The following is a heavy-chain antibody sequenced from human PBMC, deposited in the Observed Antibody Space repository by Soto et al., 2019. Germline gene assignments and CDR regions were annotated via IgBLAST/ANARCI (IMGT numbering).Heavy chain of an antibody. CDR1: GGSISSGDYY. D-gene: IGHD7-27*01. CDR3: ARGPAGDKVDY. J-gene: IGHJ4*02. CDR2: IYNSGST. V-gene: IGHV4-30-4*01. Sequence: SETLSLTCTVSGGSISSGDYYWSWIRQPPGKGLEWIGHIYNSGSTYSNPSLKGRVTISEDTSKNQFSLKVSSVTAADTAVYYCARGPAGDKVDYWGQGTLVIVXS.